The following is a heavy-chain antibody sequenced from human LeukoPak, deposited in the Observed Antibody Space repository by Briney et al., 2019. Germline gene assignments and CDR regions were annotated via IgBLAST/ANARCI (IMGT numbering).Heavy chain of an antibody. D-gene: IGHD1-1*01. J-gene: IGHJ4*02. CDR3: ARDTRNGAAFDY. CDR2: TYYRTRWYN. V-gene: IGHV6-1*01. Sequence: SQTLSLTCAISGDIITGNSIVWNWIRQSPSRGLEWLGRTYYRTRWYNDYAMSVESRITINPDTSKNQFSLHLKSVTPDDTAIYFCARDTRNGAAFDYWGQGTLVTVSS. CDR1: GDIITGNSIV.